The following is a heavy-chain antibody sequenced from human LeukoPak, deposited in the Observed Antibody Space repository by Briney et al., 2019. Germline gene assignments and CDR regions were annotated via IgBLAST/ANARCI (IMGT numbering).Heavy chain of an antibody. CDR3: ARRTTVTTGYFDY. CDR2: INHSGST. Sequence: SETLSLTCAVYGGSFSGYYWSWIRQPPGKGLEWIGEINHSGSTNYNPSLKSRVTISVDTSKNQFSLKLSSVTAADTAVYYCARRTTVTTGYFDYWGQGTLVTVSS. J-gene: IGHJ4*02. D-gene: IGHD4-17*01. CDR1: GGSFSGYY. V-gene: IGHV4-34*01.